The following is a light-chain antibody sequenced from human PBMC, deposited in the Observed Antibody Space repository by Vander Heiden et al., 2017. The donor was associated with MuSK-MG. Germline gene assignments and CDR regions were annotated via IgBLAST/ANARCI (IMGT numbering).Light chain of an antibody. V-gene: IGKV1-13*02. Sequence: AIQLTQSPSSLSASVGDRVTITCRASQGISSALAWYQQKPGKAPKLLIYDASSLESGVPSRFSGSGSGTDCTLTISRLQPEDFATYYCQQFNRYPQTFGQGTKLEIK. J-gene: IGKJ2*01. CDR1: QGISSA. CDR3: QQFNRYPQT. CDR2: DAS.